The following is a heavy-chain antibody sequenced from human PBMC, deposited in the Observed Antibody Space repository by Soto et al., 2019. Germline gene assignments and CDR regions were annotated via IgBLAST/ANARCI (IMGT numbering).Heavy chain of an antibody. J-gene: IGHJ6*02. V-gene: IGHV5-51*01. CDR3: ARRGGYYFYYGMDV. Sequence: VGSLKISCKGSGYNFTGYWIGWVRQVPGKGLGWMGIIYPHDSHTKYSPSFQGQVTISADKSSSTDYLQWSSLKASDTAMYYCARRGGYYFYYGMDVWGQGTTVTASS. CDR2: IYPHDSHT. CDR1: GYNFTGYW.